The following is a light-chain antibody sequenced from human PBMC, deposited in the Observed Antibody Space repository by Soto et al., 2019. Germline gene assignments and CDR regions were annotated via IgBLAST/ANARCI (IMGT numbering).Light chain of an antibody. V-gene: IGLV1-47*02. Sequence: QSVLTQPPSTSSTPGQTVNISCSGSTSNIGTFYVYWYQHLPGTAPKLLIYIGDQRASGVSDRFSASKSGTSASLAISGLRSDDEADYYCAAWDDNLNAYVFGSGTKLTVL. CDR3: AAWDDNLNAYV. CDR1: TSNIGTFY. J-gene: IGLJ1*01. CDR2: IGD.